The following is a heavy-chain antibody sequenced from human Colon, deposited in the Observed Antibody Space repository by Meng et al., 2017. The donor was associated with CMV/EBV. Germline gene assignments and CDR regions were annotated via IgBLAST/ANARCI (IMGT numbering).Heavy chain of an antibody. Sequence: EVQLVESGGGLVMPGGSLRLSCAASGFTFSSYSMNWVRQAPGKGLEWVSSISSSSDYKYYADSVKGRFTISRDNAKSSLYLQMNSLRAEDTAVYYCASQQGLDDWGQGTLVTVSS. CDR3: ASQQGLDD. D-gene: IGHD6-13*01. V-gene: IGHV3-21*01. CDR2: ISSSSDYK. CDR1: GFTFSSYS. J-gene: IGHJ4*02.